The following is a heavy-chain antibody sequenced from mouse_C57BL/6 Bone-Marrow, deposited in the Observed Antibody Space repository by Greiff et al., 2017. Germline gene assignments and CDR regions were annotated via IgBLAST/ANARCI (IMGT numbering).Heavy chain of an antibody. CDR1: GYTFTSYW. CDR3: ARECYYCGSSSYYAIDD. V-gene: IGHV1-59*01. J-gene: IGHJ4*01. CDR2: IDPSDSST. Sequence: QVQLQQPGAELVRPGTSVKLSCKASGYTFTSYWMHWVKQRPGQGLEWIGVIDPSDSSTDYNQKFKGKATLTVDTSSSTAYMQLSSLTSEATAVYYCARECYYCGSSSYYAIDDWGQGTSVTVST. D-gene: IGHD1-1*01.